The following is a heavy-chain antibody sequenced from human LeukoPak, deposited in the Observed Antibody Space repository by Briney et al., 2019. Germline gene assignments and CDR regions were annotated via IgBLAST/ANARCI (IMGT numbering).Heavy chain of an antibody. D-gene: IGHD3-3*02. CDR3: ARGLRIYYYYYMDV. J-gene: IGHJ6*03. V-gene: IGHV4-39*07. Sequence: PSETLSLTCTVSGGSISSNSYYWGWIRQPPGKGLEWIGSIFYGGSTYSNPSLKRRVTISVDTSKNQFSLILTSVTAADTAVYYCARGLRIYYYYYMDVWGKGTTVTVSS. CDR2: IFYGGST. CDR1: GGSISSNSYY.